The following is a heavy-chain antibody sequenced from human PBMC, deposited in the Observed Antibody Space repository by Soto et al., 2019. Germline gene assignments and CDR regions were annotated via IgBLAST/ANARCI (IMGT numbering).Heavy chain of an antibody. CDR1: GFTLRTYT. Sequence: EVQLVESGGGLVKPGGSLRLSCAASGFTLRTYTMNWVRQAPGKGLEWVSSISISSSDRYYADSVRGRFTISRDNAKNALSLQMNSLRADDTAVYFCVRGMNPLFGGQGTLVTVSS. J-gene: IGHJ4*01. V-gene: IGHV3-21*06. CDR3: VRGMNPLF. CDR2: ISISSSDR.